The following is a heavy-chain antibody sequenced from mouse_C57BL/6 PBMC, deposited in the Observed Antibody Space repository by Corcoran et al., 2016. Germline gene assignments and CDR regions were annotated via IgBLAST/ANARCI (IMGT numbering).Heavy chain of an antibody. CDR2: INTYSGVP. J-gene: IGHJ2*01. CDR3: ARANYFDY. V-gene: IGHV9-3*01. Sequence: QIQLVQSGPELKKPGETVKISCKASGYTFTTYGMSWVKQAPGKGLKWMGWINTYSGVPTYADDFKGRFAFSLETSASTAYLQINNLKNEDTATYFCARANYFDYWGQGTTPTVSS. CDR1: GYTFTTYG.